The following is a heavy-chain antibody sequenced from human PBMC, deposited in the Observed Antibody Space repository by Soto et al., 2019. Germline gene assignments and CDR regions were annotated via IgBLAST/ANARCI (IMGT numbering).Heavy chain of an antibody. Sequence: GTSVKVSWKASGYTFTSYGISWVRQAPGQRLEWMGWISAYKGNTNYAQKLQGRVTMTTDTSTSTAYMELRSLRSDDTAVYYCARAGLLWFGELLYYFDYWGQGTLVTVSS. CDR2: ISAYKGNT. CDR1: GYTFTSYG. V-gene: IGHV1-18*01. CDR3: ARAGLLWFGELLYYFDY. J-gene: IGHJ4*02. D-gene: IGHD3-10*01.